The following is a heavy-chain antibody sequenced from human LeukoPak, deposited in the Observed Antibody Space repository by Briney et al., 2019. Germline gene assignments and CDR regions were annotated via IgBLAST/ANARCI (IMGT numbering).Heavy chain of an antibody. V-gene: IGHV1-18*01. Sequence: ASVKVSCKASGYTFTSYGISWVRQAPGQGLEWMGWISAYNGNTNYAQKLQGRVTMTTDTSTSTAYMELRSLRSDDTAVYYCAGGSGAEYQLPPLFDYWGQGTLVTVSS. CDR3: AGGSGAEYQLPPLFDY. D-gene: IGHD2-2*01. J-gene: IGHJ4*02. CDR2: ISAYNGNT. CDR1: GYTFTSYG.